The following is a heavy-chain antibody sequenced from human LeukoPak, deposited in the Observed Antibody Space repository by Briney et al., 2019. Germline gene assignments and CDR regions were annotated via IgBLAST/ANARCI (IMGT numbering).Heavy chain of an antibody. J-gene: IGHJ4*02. CDR2: ISHDGSNQ. Sequence: GRSLRLSCAASGFTFSSYGMHWVRQAPGKGLEWVAVISHDGSNQYYADSVKGRFTISRDNSKNTLYLQMNSLRAEDTAVYYCAREEAVAGTVYFDYWGQGTLVTVSS. V-gene: IGHV3-30*03. D-gene: IGHD6-19*01. CDR1: GFTFSSYG. CDR3: AREEAVAGTVYFDY.